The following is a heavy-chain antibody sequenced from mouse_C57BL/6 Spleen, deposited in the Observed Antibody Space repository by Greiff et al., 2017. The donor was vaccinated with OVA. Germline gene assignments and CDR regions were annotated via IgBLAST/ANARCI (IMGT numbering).Heavy chain of an antibody. V-gene: IGHV1-81*01. CDR3: ARGTGTVPFDY. CDR1: GYTFTSYG. Sequence: QVQLQQSGAELARPGASVKLSCKASGYTFTSYGISWVKQRTGQGLEWIGEIYPRSGNTYYNEKFKGKATLTADKSSSPAYMELRSLTSEDSAVYFCARGTGTVPFDYWGQGTTLTVSS. D-gene: IGHD4-1*01. CDR2: IYPRSGNT. J-gene: IGHJ2*01.